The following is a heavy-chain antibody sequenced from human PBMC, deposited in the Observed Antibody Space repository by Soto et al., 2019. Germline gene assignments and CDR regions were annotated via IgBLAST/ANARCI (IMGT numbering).Heavy chain of an antibody. J-gene: IGHJ4*02. D-gene: IGHD3-10*01. CDR3: ARVPYGSGCPFDY. CDR1: GFTFSSYS. CDR2: ISSSSSYI. Sequence: EVQLVESGGGLVKPGGSLRLSCAASGFTFSSYSMNWVRQAPGKGLEWVSSISSSSSYIYYADSVKGRFTISRDNAKNSLYLQMNSLRAEDTAVYYCARVPYGSGCPFDYWGQGTLVTVSS. V-gene: IGHV3-21*01.